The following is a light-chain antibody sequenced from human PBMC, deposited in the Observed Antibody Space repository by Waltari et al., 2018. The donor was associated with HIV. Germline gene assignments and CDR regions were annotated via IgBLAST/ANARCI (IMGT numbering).Light chain of an antibody. V-gene: IGKV1D-12*01. CDR2: AAS. Sequence: DIQMTQSPSSVSASVGDRVTITCRASQGISSWLAWYQQRPGKAPKLLIYAASGLQTGVPSRFSGSGSGTVFTLSITSLQPEDFATYYCQQASSFPITFGQGTRLEIK. CDR3: QQASSFPIT. CDR1: QGISSW. J-gene: IGKJ5*01.